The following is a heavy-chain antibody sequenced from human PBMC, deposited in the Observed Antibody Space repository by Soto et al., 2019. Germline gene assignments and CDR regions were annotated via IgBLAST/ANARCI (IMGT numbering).Heavy chain of an antibody. CDR2: IIPILGIA. CDR3: PSQDGYFDY. J-gene: IGHJ4*02. CDR1: GGTFSSYT. V-gene: IGHV1-69*02. Sequence: QVQLVQSGAEVKKPGSSVKVSCKASGGTFSSYTISWVRQAPGQGLEWMGRIIPILGIANYAQKFQGRVTITADKSTSTAYMQLSSLRSEDTSVYYCPSQDGYFDYWGQGTLVTVSS.